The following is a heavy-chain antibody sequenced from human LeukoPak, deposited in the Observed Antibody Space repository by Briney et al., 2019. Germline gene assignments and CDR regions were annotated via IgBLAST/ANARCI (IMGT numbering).Heavy chain of an antibody. CDR2: ISSNEGST. CDR3: ARGLRYHDY. V-gene: IGHV3-64*01. D-gene: IGHD4-17*01. Sequence: GGSLRLSCAASGFTFSSYAMHRVRRAPGKGLEYVSAISSNEGSTYYANSVKGRFTISRDNSKNTLYLQMGSLRAEDMAVYYCARGLRYHDYWGQGTLVTVSS. CDR1: GFTFSSYA. J-gene: IGHJ4*02.